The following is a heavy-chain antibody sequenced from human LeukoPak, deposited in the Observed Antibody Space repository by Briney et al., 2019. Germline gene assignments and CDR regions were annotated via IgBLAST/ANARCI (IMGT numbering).Heavy chain of an antibody. CDR3: ARGLGIAAAGTRNFDY. D-gene: IGHD6-13*01. Sequence: SVKVSCKASGGTFSSYAISWVRQAPGQGLEWMGGIIPIFGTANYAQKFQGGVTITADESTSTAYMELSSLRSEDTAVYYCARGLGIAAAGTRNFDYWGQGTLVTVSS. CDR1: GGTFSSYA. V-gene: IGHV1-69*13. CDR2: IIPIFGTA. J-gene: IGHJ4*02.